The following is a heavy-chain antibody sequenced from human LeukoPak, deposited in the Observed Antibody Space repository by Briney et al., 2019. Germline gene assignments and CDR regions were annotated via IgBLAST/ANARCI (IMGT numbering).Heavy chain of an antibody. CDR2: ISSSSSYI. D-gene: IGHD5-18*01. Sequence: GGSLRLSCAASGFTFSSYSMNWVRQAPGKGLEWVSSISSSSSYIYYAGSVKGRFTISRDNAKNSLYLQMNSLRAEDTGVYYCARVVGGIELDYWGQGTLVTVS. J-gene: IGHJ4*02. CDR3: ARVVGGIELDY. V-gene: IGHV3-21*01. CDR1: GFTFSSYS.